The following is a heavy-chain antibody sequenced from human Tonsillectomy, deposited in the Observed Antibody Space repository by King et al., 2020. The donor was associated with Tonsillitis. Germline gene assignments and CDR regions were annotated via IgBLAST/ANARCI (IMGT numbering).Heavy chain of an antibody. D-gene: IGHD3-10*01. J-gene: IGHJ4*02. CDR2: ISEIGGFR. Sequence: VQLVESGGGLVQPGGSLRLSCVASGFTFSAYAMSWVRQAPGKGLEWVSTISEIGGFRDYADSVRGRFTISRDNSKNTLYLQMNSLRAEDTALYYCAKRFLGSGPPFDNWGQGILVTVSS. CDR1: GFTFSAYA. V-gene: IGHV3-23*04. CDR3: AKRFLGSGPPFDN.